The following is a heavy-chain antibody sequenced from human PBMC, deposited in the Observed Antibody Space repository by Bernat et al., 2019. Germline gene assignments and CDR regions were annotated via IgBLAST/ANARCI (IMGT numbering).Heavy chain of an antibody. D-gene: IGHD3-10*01. J-gene: IGHJ4*02. Sequence: EVQLVESGGGSVQPGGSLRLSCAASGFTLSTYAMNWVRQAPGKGLEWVSSINASGGKTFLADSVKGRFTIYRDNSKNTLYLHMNSLRAEDTAVYYCAKGSVWSPYFDYWGQGTLVTVSA. V-gene: IGHV3-23*04. CDR3: AKGSVWSPYFDY. CDR2: INASGGKT. CDR1: GFTLSTYA.